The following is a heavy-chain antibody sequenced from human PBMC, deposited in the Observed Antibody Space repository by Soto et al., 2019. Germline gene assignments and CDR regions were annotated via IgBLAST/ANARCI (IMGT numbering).Heavy chain of an antibody. CDR3: TTDPVTMIVVVPSSG. CDR2: ISGSGGTT. CDR1: GFTLSTYA. Sequence: GGSLRLSCVASGFTLSTYAMSWVRQAPGKGLEWVSAISGSGGTTDYAAPVKGRFTISRDDSKNTLYLQMNSLKTEDTAVYYCTTDPVTMIVVVPSSGWGQGTLVTVSS. J-gene: IGHJ4*02. V-gene: IGHV3-23*01. D-gene: IGHD3-22*01.